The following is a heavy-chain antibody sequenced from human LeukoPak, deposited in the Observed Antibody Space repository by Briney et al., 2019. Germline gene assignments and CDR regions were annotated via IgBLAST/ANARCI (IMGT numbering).Heavy chain of an antibody. Sequence: GGSLRLSCAASGFTFSSYAMIWVRQAPGKGLEWVSIISSSGVSIHYTDSVKGRFTISRDNSKNTLFLQMNSLRVEDTAIYYCAKGVSAAAFNYWAQGTLVTVSS. CDR1: GFTFSSYA. CDR3: AKGVSAAAFNY. CDR2: ISSSGVSI. V-gene: IGHV3-23*01. J-gene: IGHJ4*02. D-gene: IGHD2-2*01.